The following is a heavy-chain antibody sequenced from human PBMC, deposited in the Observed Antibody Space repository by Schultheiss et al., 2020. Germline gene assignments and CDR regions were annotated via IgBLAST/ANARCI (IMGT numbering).Heavy chain of an antibody. CDR3: ARHPYTMDTAMVRIMDV. CDR1: GFTFSSYG. D-gene: IGHD5-18*01. J-gene: IGHJ6*03. Sequence: GGSLRLSCAASGFTFSSYGMHWVRQAPGKGLEWVSYNSSSGSTIYYADSVKGRFTISRDNAKNSLYLQMNSLRAEDTAVYYCARHPYTMDTAMVRIMDVWGKGTTVTVSS. V-gene: IGHV3-48*04. CDR2: NSSSGSTI.